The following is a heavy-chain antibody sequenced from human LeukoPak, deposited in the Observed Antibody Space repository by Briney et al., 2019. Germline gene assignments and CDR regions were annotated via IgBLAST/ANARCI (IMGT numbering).Heavy chain of an antibody. Sequence: KPSETLSPTCTVSGGSISSSSYYWGWIRQPPGKGLEWIGSIYYSGSTYYNPSLKSRVTISVDTSKNQFSLKLSSVTAADTAVYYCARHGFGELLHPDYWGQGTLVTVSS. D-gene: IGHD3-10*01. V-gene: IGHV4-39*01. CDR1: GGSISSSSYY. J-gene: IGHJ4*02. CDR2: IYYSGST. CDR3: ARHGFGELLHPDY.